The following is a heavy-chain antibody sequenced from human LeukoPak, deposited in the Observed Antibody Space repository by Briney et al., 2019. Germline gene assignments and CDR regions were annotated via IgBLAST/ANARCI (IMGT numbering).Heavy chain of an antibody. CDR1: GGSISGSY. V-gene: IGHV4-59*03. CDR3: AKGGWSLDI. D-gene: IGHD6-19*01. CDR2: IYYNGNT. J-gene: IGHJ3*02. Sequence: PSETLSLTCTVSGGSISGSYWSWIRQSPGKGLEWIGYIYYNGNTEYNTSLRSRLTISVDKSKNKFSLRLTSVTAADTALYYCAKGGWSLDIWGQGTMVTVSS.